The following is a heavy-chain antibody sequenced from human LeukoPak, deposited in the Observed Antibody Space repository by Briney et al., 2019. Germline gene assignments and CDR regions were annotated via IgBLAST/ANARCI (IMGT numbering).Heavy chain of an antibody. Sequence: GGSLRLSCAASRFTFSSYAMSWVRQAPGKGLEWVSAISGSGGSTYYADSVKGRFTTSRDNSKNTLYLQMNSLRAEDTAVYYCAKGYCSSTSCPGWGYWGQGTLVTVSS. CDR1: RFTFSSYA. V-gene: IGHV3-23*01. J-gene: IGHJ4*02. CDR2: ISGSGGST. D-gene: IGHD2-2*01. CDR3: AKGYCSSTSCPGWGY.